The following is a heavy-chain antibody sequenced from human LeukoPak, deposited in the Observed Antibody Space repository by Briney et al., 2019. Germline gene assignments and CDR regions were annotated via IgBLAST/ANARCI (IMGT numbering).Heavy chain of an antibody. V-gene: IGHV3-49*04. CDR3: ARGGDFGVPAPLGIDAFDI. CDR1: GFTFGHYA. CDR2: IRSQAYGGTM. J-gene: IGHJ3*02. D-gene: IGHD2-2*01. Sequence: GGSLRLSCTGSGFTFGHYAFAWVRQAPGKGLEWLGFIRSQAYGGTMEHAASVKGRFSISRDNSKSIADLQINSLKTEDTAVYYCARGGDFGVPAPLGIDAFDIWGQGTLVTVSS.